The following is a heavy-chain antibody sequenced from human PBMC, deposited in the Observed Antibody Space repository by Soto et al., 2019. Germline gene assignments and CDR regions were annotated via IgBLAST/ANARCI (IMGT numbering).Heavy chain of an antibody. V-gene: IGHV1-18*04. CDR2: ISAYSDRT. CDR1: GYTFTNYA. J-gene: IGHJ6*02. Sequence: QVQLVQSGTEVKKPGASVKVSCKASGYTFTNYAVSWVRQAPGQGLERMGWISAYSDRTNYAQNLQGIVTMTTDTATSTDYMELRRMRSDNTAVYYCARDRDSYYDNSDKYHYHYAMDVWGQATTVTIS. CDR3: ARDRDSYYDNSDKYHYHYAMDV. D-gene: IGHD3-22*01.